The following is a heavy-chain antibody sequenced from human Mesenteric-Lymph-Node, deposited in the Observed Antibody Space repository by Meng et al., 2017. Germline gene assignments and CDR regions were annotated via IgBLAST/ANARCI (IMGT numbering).Heavy chain of an antibody. D-gene: IGHD3-16*01. CDR1: GGSITRNGYY. CDR3: ARDYTRRTHNAFDI. V-gene: IGHV4-39*07. CDR2: LFYTGST. Sequence: SETLSLTCTVSGGSITRNGYYWGWIRQPPGQGLEWIGSLFYTGSTYCNPSLNSRVTISVDTSKNQFSLNLNSVTAADTALYYCARDYTRRTHNAFDIWGQGTMVTVSS. J-gene: IGHJ3*02.